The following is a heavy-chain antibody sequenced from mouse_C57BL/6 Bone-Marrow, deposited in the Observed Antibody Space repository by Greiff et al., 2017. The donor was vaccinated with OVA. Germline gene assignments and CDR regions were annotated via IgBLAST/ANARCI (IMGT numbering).Heavy chain of an antibody. D-gene: IGHD2-4*01. CDR3: ARELRRRGNGD. CDR2: IHPNSGST. Sequence: VQLQQPGAELVKPGASVKLSCKASGYTFTSYWMHWVKQRPGQGLEWIGMIHPNSGSTNYHEKFKSKSTLTVDKSSRTAYMQLSSMTSEDAAVYYCARELRRRGNGDWGQGTTLTVSS. J-gene: IGHJ2*01. V-gene: IGHV1-64*01. CDR1: GYTFTSYW.